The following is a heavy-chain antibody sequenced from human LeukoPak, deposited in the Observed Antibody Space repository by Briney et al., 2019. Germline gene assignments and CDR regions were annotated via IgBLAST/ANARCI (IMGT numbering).Heavy chain of an antibody. D-gene: IGHD2-2*01. V-gene: IGHV1-2*02. CDR2: INPNSGGT. Sequence: GASAKVSCKASGYTFTGYYMHWVRQAPGQGLEWMGWINPNSGGTNYAQKFQGRVTMTRDTSISTAYMELSRLRSDDTAVYYCARSVPKRLPAAIERDDYWGQGTLVTVSS. CDR3: ARSVPKRLPAAIERDDY. CDR1: GYTFTGYY. J-gene: IGHJ4*02.